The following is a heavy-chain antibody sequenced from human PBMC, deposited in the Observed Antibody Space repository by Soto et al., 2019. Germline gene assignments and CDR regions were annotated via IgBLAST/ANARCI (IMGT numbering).Heavy chain of an antibody. V-gene: IGHV1-69*08. Sequence: QVQLVQSGAEVKKPGSSVKVSCKASGGTFSSYTISWVRQAPGQGLEWMGRSIPILGIATYAQKFQGRVTITADKAASTAYMELSSLRSEDTAVYYCARDRDSTDYYYYYYMDVWGKGTTVTVSS. CDR1: GGTFSSYT. D-gene: IGHD2-2*01. J-gene: IGHJ6*03. CDR2: SIPILGIA. CDR3: ARDRDSTDYYYYYYMDV.